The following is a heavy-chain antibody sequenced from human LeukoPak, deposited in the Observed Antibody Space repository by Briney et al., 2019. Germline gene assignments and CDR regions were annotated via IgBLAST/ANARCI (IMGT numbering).Heavy chain of an antibody. Sequence: GGSLRLSCAASGFTFSSYWMSWVRQAPGKGLEWVANIKQDGSEKYYVDSVKGRFTISRDNAKNSLYLQMNSLRAEDTAVYYCARERAPGVQWLRTWGQGTLVTVSS. D-gene: IGHD5-12*01. CDR2: IKQDGSEK. CDR3: ARERAPGVQWLRT. CDR1: GFTFSSYW. V-gene: IGHV3-7*03. J-gene: IGHJ5*02.